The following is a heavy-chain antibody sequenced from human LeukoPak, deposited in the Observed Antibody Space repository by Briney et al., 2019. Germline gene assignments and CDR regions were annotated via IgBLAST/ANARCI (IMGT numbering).Heavy chain of an antibody. Sequence: GGSLRLSCAASGFTFSSYGMHWVRQAPGKGLEWVAFIRYDGSNKYYADSVKGRFTISRDNAKNSLYLQMNSLRAEDTAVYYCARLYSSSPHFDYWGQGTLVTVSS. CDR3: ARLYSSSPHFDY. V-gene: IGHV3-30*02. CDR2: IRYDGSNK. D-gene: IGHD6-6*01. CDR1: GFTFSSYG. J-gene: IGHJ4*02.